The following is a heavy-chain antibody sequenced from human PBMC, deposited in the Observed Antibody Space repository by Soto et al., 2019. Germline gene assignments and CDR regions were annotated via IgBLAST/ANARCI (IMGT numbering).Heavy chain of an antibody. CDR3: AHGTPDFQH. Sequence: QITLKESGPTVVKPTQTLTLTCTFSGFSLSTSGVGVGWIRQPPGKSLEWLALIFWDDDKRFSPSLKSRLTITNDTSKNQVVITMTNVDPVDTAPYYCAHGTPDFQHWGQGTLVTVSS. J-gene: IGHJ1*01. D-gene: IGHD2-15*01. V-gene: IGHV2-5*02. CDR2: IFWDDDK. CDR1: GFSLSTSGVG.